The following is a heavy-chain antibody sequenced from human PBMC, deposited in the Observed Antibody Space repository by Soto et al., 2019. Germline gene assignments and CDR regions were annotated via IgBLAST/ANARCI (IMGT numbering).Heavy chain of an antibody. Sequence: QVQLVESGGTVVQVGGSLRLSCAASGFAFHGYAMHWVRQAPGKGLDWVAVIWYDGSEKYYADSGEGRFTISRDNSKNTLYLQMNSLRVEDTAVYYCGRDLRTRAGDYGGQGTLVAVSS. CDR3: GRDLRTRAGDY. D-gene: IGHD3-10*01. CDR1: GFAFHGYA. V-gene: IGHV3-33*01. CDR2: IWYDGSEK. J-gene: IGHJ4*02.